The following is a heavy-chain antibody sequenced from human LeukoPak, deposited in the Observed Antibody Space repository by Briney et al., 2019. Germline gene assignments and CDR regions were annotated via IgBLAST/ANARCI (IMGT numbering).Heavy chain of an antibody. CDR3: ARDLSSTSNWELDY. CDR2: INCNSGGT. Sequence: GASVKVSCKASGYTFTSYDINWVRQATGQGLEWMGRINCNSGGTMYAQNLQDRVTMTRVTSISTAYMELSRLTSDDTAVYYCARDLSSTSNWELDYWGRGTLVTVSS. CDR1: GYTFTSYD. D-gene: IGHD1-1*01. J-gene: IGHJ4*02. V-gene: IGHV1-2*06.